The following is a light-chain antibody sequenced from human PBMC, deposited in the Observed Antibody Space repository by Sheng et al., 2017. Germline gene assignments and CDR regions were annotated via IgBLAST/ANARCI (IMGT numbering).Light chain of an antibody. Sequence: EIVMTQSPATLSVSPGERATLSCRASQSVGGDLAWYQQKPGQPPRLLIYGTSTRAPGIPGRFSGYRSGTEFTLTISSLQSEDFAIYYCQQYIEWPLGFGQGTKVEI. CDR1: QSVGGD. J-gene: IGKJ1*01. CDR3: QQYIEWPLG. V-gene: IGKV3-15*01. CDR2: GTS.